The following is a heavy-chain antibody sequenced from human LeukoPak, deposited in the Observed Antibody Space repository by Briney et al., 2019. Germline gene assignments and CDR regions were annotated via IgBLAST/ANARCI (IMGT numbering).Heavy chain of an antibody. Sequence: ASVKVSCKASGYTFTSYDINWVRQATGQGLEWMGWMYPNSGNTGYAQKFQGRVTMTRNTSISTAYMELSSLRSEDTAVYYCARGGGYSGYDSSTFDYWGRGTLVTVSS. CDR1: GYTFTSYD. V-gene: IGHV1-8*01. J-gene: IGHJ4*02. CDR2: MYPNSGNT. CDR3: ARGGGYSGYDSSTFDY. D-gene: IGHD5-12*01.